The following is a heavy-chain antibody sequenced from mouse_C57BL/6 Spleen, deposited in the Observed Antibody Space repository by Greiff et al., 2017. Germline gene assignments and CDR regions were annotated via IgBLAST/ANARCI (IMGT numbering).Heavy chain of an antibody. D-gene: IGHD2-4*01. Sequence: VQLQQPGTELVKPGASVKLSCKASGYTFTSYWMHWVKQRPGQGLEWIGNINPSNGGTNYNEKFKSKATLTVDKSSSTAYMQLSSLTSEDSAVYWCARHPRGYDYEDYAMDYWGQGTSVTVSS. CDR3: ARHPRGYDYEDYAMDY. CDR1: GYTFTSYW. J-gene: IGHJ4*01. V-gene: IGHV1-53*01. CDR2: INPSNGGT.